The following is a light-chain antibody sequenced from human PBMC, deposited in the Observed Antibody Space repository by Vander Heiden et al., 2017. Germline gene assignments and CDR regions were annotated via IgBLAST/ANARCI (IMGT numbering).Light chain of an antibody. CDR1: SSNIGNNY. CDR3: GTWDSSLSGVV. J-gene: IGLJ2*01. V-gene: IGLV1-51*01. CDR2: DND. Sequence: QSVLTQPPSVSAAPGQTVTISCSGTSSNIGNNYVSWYQQVPGTAPKLLISDNDRRPSGIPDRFSGAKSGASATLAITGLQTGDEADYYCGTWDSSLSGVVFGGGTKLTVL.